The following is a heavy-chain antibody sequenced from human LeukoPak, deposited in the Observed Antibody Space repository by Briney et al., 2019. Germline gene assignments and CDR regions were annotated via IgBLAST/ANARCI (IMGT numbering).Heavy chain of an antibody. CDR3: ASLNYYYDSSGDPYYFDY. CDR1: GYTFTGYY. Sequence: ASVKVSCKASGYTFTGYYMHWVRQAPGQGLEWMGWINTNTGNPTYAQGFTGRFVFSLDTSVSTAYLQISSLKAEDTAVYYCASLNYYYDSSGDPYYFDYWGQGTLVTVSS. D-gene: IGHD3-22*01. V-gene: IGHV7-4-1*02. CDR2: INTNTGNP. J-gene: IGHJ4*02.